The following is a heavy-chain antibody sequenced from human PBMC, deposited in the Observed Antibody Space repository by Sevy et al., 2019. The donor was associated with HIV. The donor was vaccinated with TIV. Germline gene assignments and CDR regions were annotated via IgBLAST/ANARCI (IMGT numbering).Heavy chain of an antibody. V-gene: IGHV3-7*01. CDR3: ASRSLAAAGPRRYYYGMDV. CDR2: IKQDGSEK. J-gene: IGHJ6*02. Sequence: GGSLRLSCAASGFTFSSYWMSWVRQAPGKGLEWVANIKQDGSEKYYVDSVKGRFTISRDNAKNSLYLQMNSLRAEDTAVYYCASRSLAAAGPRRYYYGMDVWGQGTTVTVSS. CDR1: GFTFSSYW. D-gene: IGHD6-13*01.